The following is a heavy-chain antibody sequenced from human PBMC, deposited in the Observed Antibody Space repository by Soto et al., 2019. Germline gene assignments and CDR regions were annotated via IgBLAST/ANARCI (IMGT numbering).Heavy chain of an antibody. CDR2: INPRSGGT. D-gene: IGHD2-21*02. V-gene: IGHV1-2*02. Sequence: QVQLVQSGAEVKKPGASVKVSCKASGYTFTGNYIHWVRQDPGQGPEWMAWINPRSGGTDYAQKFHGPATLPKDTYITPAYLDLNRLTSADTASDYCLRGGGVDVVTPTRGVFDYWGQGTQLTVSS. CDR1: GYTFTGNY. J-gene: IGHJ4*02. CDR3: LRGGGVDVVTPTRGVFDY.